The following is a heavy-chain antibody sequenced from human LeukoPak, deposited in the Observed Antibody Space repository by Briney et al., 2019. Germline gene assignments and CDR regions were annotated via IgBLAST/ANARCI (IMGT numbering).Heavy chain of an antibody. D-gene: IGHD6-19*01. CDR2: IYYSGST. CDR3: ARGLYSSGWYPFDY. Sequence: ASETLSLTCTVPGGSISSYYWSWIRQPPGKGLEWIGYIYYSGSTNYNPSLKSRVTISVDTSKNQFSLKLSSVTAADTAVYYCARGLYSSGWYPFDYWGQGTLVTVSS. J-gene: IGHJ4*02. V-gene: IGHV4-59*01. CDR1: GGSISSYY.